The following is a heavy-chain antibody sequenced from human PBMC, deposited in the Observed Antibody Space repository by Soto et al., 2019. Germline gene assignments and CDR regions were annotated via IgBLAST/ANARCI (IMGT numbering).Heavy chain of an antibody. CDR1: GYTFTSYG. V-gene: IGHV1-18*01. CDR3: ARDHPRMEDSGWLVYYYGMDV. D-gene: IGHD6-19*01. CDR2: ISAYNGNT. J-gene: IGHJ6*02. Sequence: QVQLVQSGAEVKKPGASVKVSCKASGYTFTSYGISWVRQAPGQGLEWMGWISAYNGNTNYAQKLQGRVTMTTDTSTSTAYMELRSLRSDDTAVHYCARDHPRMEDSGWLVYYYGMDVWGQGTTVTVSS.